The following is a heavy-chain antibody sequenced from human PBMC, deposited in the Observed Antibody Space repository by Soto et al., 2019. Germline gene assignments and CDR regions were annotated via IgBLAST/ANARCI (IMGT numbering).Heavy chain of an antibody. Sequence: PXVSLRLSCTASGFTFSSYAMHWVRQAPGRGLEWVAVVSYDGSIENYVDSVRGRFTISRDNSKNTVFLQMNSLRVEDTAVYYCAKDLYYYDFSLDDSWGQGTLVTVSS. CDR2: VSYDGSIE. CDR1: GFTFSSYA. J-gene: IGHJ5*02. V-gene: IGHV3-30*18. D-gene: IGHD3-16*01. CDR3: AKDLYYYDFSLDDS.